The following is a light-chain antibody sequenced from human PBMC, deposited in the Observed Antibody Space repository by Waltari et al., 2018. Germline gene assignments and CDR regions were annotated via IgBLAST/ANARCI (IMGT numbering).Light chain of an antibody. CDR3: QTWGTDFHT. V-gene: IGLV4-69*01. CDR1: SGHSNNA. J-gene: IGLJ2*01. Sequence: QVVLTQSPSASASLGASVKLTCTLSSGHSNNAIAWHQQQPEKGPRYLMRLNSDGTHNKGDGIPDSFSGSSSGAERYLTISSLQSEDEADYYCQTWGTDFHTFGGGTRLTVL. CDR2: LNSDGTH.